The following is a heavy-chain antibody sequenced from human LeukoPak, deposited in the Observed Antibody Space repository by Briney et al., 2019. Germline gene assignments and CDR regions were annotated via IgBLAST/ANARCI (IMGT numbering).Heavy chain of an antibody. CDR2: INTNTGNP. CDR1: GYTFTSYA. D-gene: IGHD6-13*01. J-gene: IGHJ1*01. Sequence: GASVKVSCKASGYTFTSYAMNWVRQAPGQGLEWMGWINTNTGNPTYAQGFTGRFVFSLDTSVSTAYLQISSLKAEDTAVYYCARGGSSSWYAEYFQHWGQGTLVTVSS. CDR3: ARGGSSSWYAEYFQH. V-gene: IGHV7-4-1*02.